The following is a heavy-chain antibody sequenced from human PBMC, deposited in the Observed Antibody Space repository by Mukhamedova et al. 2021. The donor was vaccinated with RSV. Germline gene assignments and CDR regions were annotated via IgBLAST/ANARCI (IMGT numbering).Heavy chain of an antibody. D-gene: IGHD3-16*01. CDR2: IMTSGTT. J-gene: IGHJ4*02. Sequence: VRQAPGKGLEWISYIMTSGTTSYADSVKCRFTISRDNAKNSLYLQPNSLRAADTVAYHCARALAYPFANWGQGAVVTVS. CDR3: ARALAYPFAN. V-gene: IGHV3-69-1*01.